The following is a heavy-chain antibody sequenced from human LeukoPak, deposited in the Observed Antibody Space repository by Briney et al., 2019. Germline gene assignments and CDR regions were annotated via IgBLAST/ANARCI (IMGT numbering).Heavy chain of an antibody. CDR2: INPNSGGT. Sequence: ASVKVSCKASGGTFSSYIITWVRQAPGQGLEWMGWINPNSGGTNYAQKLQGRVTMTTDTSTSTAYMELRSLRSDDTAVYYCARVLRVGIAVADPFDYWGQGTLVTVSS. V-gene: IGHV1-18*01. CDR1: GGTFSSYI. D-gene: IGHD6-19*01. J-gene: IGHJ4*02. CDR3: ARVLRVGIAVADPFDY.